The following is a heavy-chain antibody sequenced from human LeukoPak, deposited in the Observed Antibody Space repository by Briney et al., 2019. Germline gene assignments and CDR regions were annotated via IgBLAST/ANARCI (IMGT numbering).Heavy chain of an antibody. CDR3: ARGHPGIAAAGGNY. D-gene: IGHD6-13*01. J-gene: IGHJ4*02. CDR2: IYYSGST. V-gene: IGHV4-59*01. CDR1: GGSLSNYY. Sequence: SETLSLTCAVYGGSLSNYYWSWIRQPPGKGLEWIGYIYYSGSTNYNPSLKSRVTISVDTSKNQFSLKLSSVTAADTAVYYCARGHPGIAAAGGNYWGQGTLVTVSS.